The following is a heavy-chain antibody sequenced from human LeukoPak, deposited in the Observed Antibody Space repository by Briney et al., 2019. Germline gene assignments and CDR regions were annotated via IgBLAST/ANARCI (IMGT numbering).Heavy chain of an antibody. CDR2: IHYSGIT. Sequence: PSQTLSLTCTVSGGSISTNDYFWSWIRQSPEKGLEWIGYIHYSGITKSNPSLESRLTLSVDTSKNQLSLRLTSVTAADTAVYYCARVRIAAAGTAFDIWGQGTMVTVSS. J-gene: IGHJ3*02. D-gene: IGHD6-13*01. CDR1: GGSISTNDYF. CDR3: ARVRIAAAGTAFDI. V-gene: IGHV4-30-4*01.